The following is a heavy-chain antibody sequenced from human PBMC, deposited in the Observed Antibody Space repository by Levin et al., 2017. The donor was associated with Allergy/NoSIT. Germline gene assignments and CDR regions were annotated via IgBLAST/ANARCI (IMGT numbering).Heavy chain of an antibody. V-gene: IGHV4-59*01. J-gene: IGHJ3*02. CDR1: GGSISGYY. CDR2: VYYTGST. D-gene: IGHD5/OR15-5a*01. Sequence: SETLSLTCTVSGGSISGYYWTWNRQPPGKGLEWIGYVYYTGSTNYTPSLKSRVTISLDTSKNQFSLNLSSVTTADTAIYYCARSTWGYAFDIWDQGTMVTVSS. CDR3: ARSTWGYAFDI.